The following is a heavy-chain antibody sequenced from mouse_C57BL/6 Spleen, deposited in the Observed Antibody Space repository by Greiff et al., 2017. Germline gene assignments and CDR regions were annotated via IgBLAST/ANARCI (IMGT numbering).Heavy chain of an antibody. CDR2: IDPEDGET. CDR1: GFNIKDYY. D-gene: IGHD1-1*01. J-gene: IGHJ1*03. Sequence: VQLQQSGAELVKPGASVKLSCTASGFNIKDYYMHWVKQRTEQGLEWIGRIDPEDGETKYAPKFPGKATITADTSSNTAYLQLSSLTSEDTAVYYCARGTVANLDVWGTGTTVTVSS. CDR3: ARGTVANLDV. V-gene: IGHV14-2*01.